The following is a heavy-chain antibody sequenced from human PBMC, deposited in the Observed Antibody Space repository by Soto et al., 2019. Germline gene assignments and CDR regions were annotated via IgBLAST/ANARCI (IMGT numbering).Heavy chain of an antibody. CDR1: GFTFSNYA. D-gene: IGHD2-15*01. Sequence: GGSLRLSCAASGFTFSNYAMHWVRQAPGKGLEWVAIISFDGSNRFYRDSVKGRFTISRDNSKNTLYLEMSSLRAEDTAVYYCAKAGGAATATPLDYWGQGTLVTVSS. J-gene: IGHJ4*02. CDR3: AKAGGAATATPLDY. CDR2: ISFDGSNR. V-gene: IGHV3-30*18.